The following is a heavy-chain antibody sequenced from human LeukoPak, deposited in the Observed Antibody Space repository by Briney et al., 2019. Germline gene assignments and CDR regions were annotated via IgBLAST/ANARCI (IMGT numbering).Heavy chain of an antibody. Sequence: SETLSLTCAVSGGSMGSSGYYWGWSRLPPGKGLESIGSIYYTGSTYYNPSLKSRVTISIDTSKKQFSLKLTSVTAADTAVYYCARRVENYGDGAFDIWSQGTMVTVSS. V-gene: IGHV4-39*01. J-gene: IGHJ3*02. D-gene: IGHD4-17*01. CDR1: GGSMGSSGYY. CDR2: IYYTGST. CDR3: ARRVENYGDGAFDI.